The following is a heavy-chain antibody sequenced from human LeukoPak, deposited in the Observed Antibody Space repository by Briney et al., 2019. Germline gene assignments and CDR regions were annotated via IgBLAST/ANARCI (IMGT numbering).Heavy chain of an antibody. D-gene: IGHD3-10*01. CDR1: GFTFSSYS. CDR3: ARTVVRGVMGNFDY. V-gene: IGHV3-48*04. J-gene: IGHJ4*02. CDR2: ISSSSSTI. Sequence: PGGSLRLSCAASGFTFSSYSMNWVRQAPGKGLEWVSYISSSSSTIYYADSVKGRFTISRDNAKNSLYLQMNSLRAEDTAVYYCARTVVRGVMGNFDYWGQGTLVTVSS.